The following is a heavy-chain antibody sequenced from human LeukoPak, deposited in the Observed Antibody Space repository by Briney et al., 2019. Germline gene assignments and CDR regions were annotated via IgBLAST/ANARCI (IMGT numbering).Heavy chain of an antibody. CDR3: ARDLDSSSWYKEDY. J-gene: IGHJ4*02. D-gene: IGHD6-13*01. CDR1: GYTFTGYY. CDR2: INPNSGGT. V-gene: IGHV1-2*02. Sequence: ASVKVSCKASGYTFTGYYMHWVRQAPGQGLEWMGWINPNSGGTNYAQKFQGRVTVTRDTSISTAYMELSRLRSDDTAVYYCARDLDSSSWYKEDYWGQGTLVTVSS.